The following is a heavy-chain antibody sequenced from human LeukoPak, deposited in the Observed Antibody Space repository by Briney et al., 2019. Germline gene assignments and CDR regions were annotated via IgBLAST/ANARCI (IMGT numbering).Heavy chain of an antibody. D-gene: IGHD2-15*01. Sequence: ASVKVSCKASGGTFSSYAISWVRQAPGQGLKWMGGIIPIFGTANYAQKFQGRVTITADESTSTAYMELSSLRSEDTAVYYCARDLVVVAAPYYYYGMDVWGQGTTVTVSS. J-gene: IGHJ6*02. CDR1: GGTFSSYA. CDR2: IIPIFGTA. CDR3: ARDLVVVAAPYYYYGMDV. V-gene: IGHV1-69*13.